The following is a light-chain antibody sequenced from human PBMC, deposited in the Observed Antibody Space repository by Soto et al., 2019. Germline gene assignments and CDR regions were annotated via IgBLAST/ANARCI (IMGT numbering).Light chain of an antibody. CDR2: EVS. J-gene: IGLJ1*01. CDR1: ISDVGTYDL. V-gene: IGLV2-23*02. CDR3: CSYAVSSTYV. Sequence: QSVLTQPASVSVSPGQSITISCTGTISDVGTYDLVSWYQQHPGKAPKLMIYEVSKRPSGVSNRFSGSKSGNTASLTISGLQAEDEADYHCCSYAVSSTYVFGTGTKVTVL.